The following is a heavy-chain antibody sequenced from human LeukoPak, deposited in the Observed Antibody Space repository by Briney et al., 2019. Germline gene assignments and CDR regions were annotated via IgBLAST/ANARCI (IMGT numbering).Heavy chain of an antibody. CDR1: GGSISSYY. CDR3: ARGDDFWSGFEYPLHFDY. V-gene: IGHV4-59*08. D-gene: IGHD3-3*01. Sequence: SETLSLTCTVSGGSISSYYWSWIRQPPGKGPEWIGYIYYSGSTNYNPSLKSRVTISVDTSKNQFSLKLSSVTAADTAVYYCARGDDFWSGFEYPLHFDYWGQGTLVTVSA. J-gene: IGHJ4*02. CDR2: IYYSGST.